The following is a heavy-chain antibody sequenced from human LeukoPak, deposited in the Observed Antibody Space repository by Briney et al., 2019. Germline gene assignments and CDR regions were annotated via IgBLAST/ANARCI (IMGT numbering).Heavy chain of an antibody. J-gene: IGHJ6*02. V-gene: IGHV4-39*07. Sequence: SETLSLTCTVSGGSISSSSYYWGWIRQPPGKGLEWIGSIYYSGSTYYNPSLKSRVTISVDTSKNQFSLKLSSVTAADTAVYYCATSNSGWASYGMGVWGQGTTVTVSS. CDR2: IYYSGST. CDR1: GGSISSSSYY. CDR3: ATSNSGWASYGMGV. D-gene: IGHD6-25*01.